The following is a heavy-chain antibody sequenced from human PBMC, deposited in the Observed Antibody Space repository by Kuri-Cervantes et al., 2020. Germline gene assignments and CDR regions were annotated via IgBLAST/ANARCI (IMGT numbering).Heavy chain of an antibody. J-gene: IGHJ4*02. CDR3: ARDPFGEAIY. Sequence: GESLKISCAASGFTFSSYGMHWVRQAPGKGLEWVSYISTSGTTMYHANSLKGRFTISRDNAKNSLYLQMNSLRAEDTAVYYCARDPFGEAIYWGQGTLVTVSS. D-gene: IGHD3-10*01. CDR2: ISTSGTTM. V-gene: IGHV3-48*04. CDR1: GFTFSSYG.